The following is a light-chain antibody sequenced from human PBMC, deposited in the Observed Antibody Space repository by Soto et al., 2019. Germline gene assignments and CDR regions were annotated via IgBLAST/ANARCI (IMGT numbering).Light chain of an antibody. CDR3: QQYGTSPPT. J-gene: IGKJ5*01. Sequence: EIVLTQSPDTLSLSPGERVILSCRASQSVTSNHLAWYQQKPGQTPRPLMFGASIRSIGIPDRFSGSGSGTDFTLTISRMEPEDFGVYYCQQYGTSPPTFGQGKRLDIK. V-gene: IGKV3-20*01. CDR2: GAS. CDR1: QSVTSNH.